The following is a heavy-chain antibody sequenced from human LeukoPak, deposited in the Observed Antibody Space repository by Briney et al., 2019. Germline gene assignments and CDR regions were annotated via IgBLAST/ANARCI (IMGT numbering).Heavy chain of an antibody. Sequence: GGSLRLSCAASGFTFSSYGMHWVRQAPGKGLEWVAFIRYDGSNKYYADSVKGRFTISRDNSKNTLYLQMNSLRAEDTAVYYCAKDLQTLYDFWSGYYGPFDYWGXXXLXTVS. V-gene: IGHV3-30*02. J-gene: IGHJ4*01. CDR1: GFTFSSYG. CDR2: IRYDGSNK. CDR3: AKDLQTLYDFWSGYYGPFDY. D-gene: IGHD3-3*01.